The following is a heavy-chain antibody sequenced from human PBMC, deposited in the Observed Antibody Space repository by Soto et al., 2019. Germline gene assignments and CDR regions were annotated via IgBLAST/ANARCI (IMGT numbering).Heavy chain of an antibody. J-gene: IGHJ5*02. CDR3: ARGRYYYDSSGYYYFNWFDP. D-gene: IGHD3-22*01. CDR1: GFTFSSYG. Sequence: GGSLRLSCAASGFTFSSYGMHWVRQAPGKGLEWVAVIWYDGSNKYYADSVKGRFTISRDNSKNTLYLQMNSLRAEDTAVYYCARGRYYYDSSGYYYFNWFDPWGQGTLVTVSS. V-gene: IGHV3-33*01. CDR2: IWYDGSNK.